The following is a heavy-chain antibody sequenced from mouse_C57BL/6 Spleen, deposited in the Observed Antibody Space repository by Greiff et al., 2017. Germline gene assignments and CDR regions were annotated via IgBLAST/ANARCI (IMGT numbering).Heavy chain of an antibody. CDR3: AGRSVITTVVEDWYFDV. J-gene: IGHJ1*03. D-gene: IGHD1-1*01. CDR1: GYTFTSYW. V-gene: IGHV1-52*01. CDR2: IDPSDSEP. Sequence: QVQLQQPGAELVRPGSSVKLSCKASGYTFTSYWMHWVKQRPIQGLEWIGNIDPSDSEPHYNQKFKDKATLTVDKSSSTAYMQLRSLTAEESAVYYCAGRSVITTVVEDWYFDVWGTGTTVTVSS.